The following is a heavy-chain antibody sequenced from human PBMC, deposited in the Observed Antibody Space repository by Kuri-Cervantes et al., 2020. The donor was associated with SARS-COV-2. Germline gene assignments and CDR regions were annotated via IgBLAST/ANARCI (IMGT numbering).Heavy chain of an antibody. V-gene: IGHV3-21*01. D-gene: IGHD3-10*01. J-gene: IGHJ4*02. CDR2: ISSSSSYI. CDR1: GFTFSNAW. Sequence: GESLKISCAASGFTFSNAWMSWVRQAPGKGQEWVSSISSSSSYIYYADSVKGRFTISRDNAKNSLYLQMNSLRAEDTAVYYCARVRGVGYWGQGTLVTVSS. CDR3: ARVRGVGY.